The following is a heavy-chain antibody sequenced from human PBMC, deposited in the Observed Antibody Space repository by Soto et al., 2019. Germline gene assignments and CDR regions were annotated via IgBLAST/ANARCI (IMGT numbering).Heavy chain of an antibody. V-gene: IGHV3-9*01. Sequence: EVQLVESGGGLVQPGRSLRLSCAASGFTFDDYAMNWVRQVPGKGLEWVSGISWNSGSIDYADSVKGRFTISRDNAKNSLYLQMNSLRAEDTALYYCAKADGHDISSGANDYWGQGTLVTVSS. CDR3: AKADGHDISSGANDY. CDR2: ISWNSGSI. D-gene: IGHD3-3*01. CDR1: GFTFDDYA. J-gene: IGHJ4*02.